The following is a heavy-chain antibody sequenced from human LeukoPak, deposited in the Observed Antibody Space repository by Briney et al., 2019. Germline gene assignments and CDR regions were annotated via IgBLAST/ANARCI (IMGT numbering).Heavy chain of an antibody. CDR2: IKQDGSEK. D-gene: IGHD5-18*01. J-gene: IGHJ4*02. V-gene: IGHV3-7*03. Sequence: GGSLRLSCVASGFTFSNYWMSWVRQAPGKGLEWVANIKQDGSEKHYVDSVKGRFTISRDNARNSLFLQMDSLRGEDTAVYYCAKDRYSYGDWGQGTLVTVSS. CDR1: GFTFSNYW. CDR3: AKDRYSYGD.